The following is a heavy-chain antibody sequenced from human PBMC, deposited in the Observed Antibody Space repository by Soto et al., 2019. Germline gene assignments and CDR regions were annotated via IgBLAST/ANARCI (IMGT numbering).Heavy chain of an antibody. V-gene: IGHV4-38-2*02. CDR1: GFFISDNYF. Sequence: QVQLQESGPGLVKPSETLSLTCAVSGFFISDNYFWGWIRQPPGKGLEWLGSIYHNGDTRYNPSLQSRVTISVDTSKNQFTLRVTSVTAADTAVYFRAKDSSGLDPWSQGTLVTVSS. J-gene: IGHJ5*02. D-gene: IGHD6-25*01. CDR2: IYHNGDT. CDR3: AKDSSGLDP.